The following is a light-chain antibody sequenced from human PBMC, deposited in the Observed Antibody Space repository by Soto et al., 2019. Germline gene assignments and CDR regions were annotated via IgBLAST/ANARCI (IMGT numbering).Light chain of an antibody. Sequence: QSVLTQPPSVSGAPGQRVTISCTGSSSNLGAGYDVYWYQQLPGTAPKLLIYGNSNRPSGVPDRFSGSKSGTSASLAITGLQAEDEADYDCQSYDNSLSGSLFGGGTKLTVL. CDR2: GNS. J-gene: IGLJ2*01. V-gene: IGLV1-40*01. CDR1: SSNLGAGYD. CDR3: QSYDNSLSGSL.